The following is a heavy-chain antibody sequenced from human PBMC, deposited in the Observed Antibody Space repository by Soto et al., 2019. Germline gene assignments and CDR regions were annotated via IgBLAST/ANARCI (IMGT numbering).Heavy chain of an antibody. D-gene: IGHD3-3*01. V-gene: IGHV4-34*01. J-gene: IGHJ6*02. CDR2: INHSGRA. CDR3: ARARLRFLEWSYSAKGRFQYNGMDV. Sequence: SETLSLTCAVYGGSFSNYYWTWIRQPPGKGLEWIREINHSGRANYNPSLKSRVTISEDTSKNQFSLKLSSVTAADAAVYYCARARLRFLEWSYSAKGRFQYNGMDVWGQGTTVTVSS. CDR1: GGSFSNYY.